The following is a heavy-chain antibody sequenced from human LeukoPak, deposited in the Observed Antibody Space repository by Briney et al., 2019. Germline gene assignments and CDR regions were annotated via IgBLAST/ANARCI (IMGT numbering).Heavy chain of an antibody. CDR3: AKDSRWFGELLCYMDV. Sequence: GGSLRLSCAASGFTFSSYGMHWVRQAPGKGLEWVAFIRYDGSNKYYADSVKGRFTISRDNSKNTLYLQMNSLRAEDTAVYYCAKDSRWFGELLCYMDVWGKGTTVTVSS. J-gene: IGHJ6*03. D-gene: IGHD3-10*01. CDR2: IRYDGSNK. CDR1: GFTFSSYG. V-gene: IGHV3-30*02.